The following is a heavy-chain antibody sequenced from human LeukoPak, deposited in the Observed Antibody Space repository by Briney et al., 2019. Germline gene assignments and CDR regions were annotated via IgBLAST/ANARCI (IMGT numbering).Heavy chain of an antibody. Sequence: SETLSLTCTVSGGSISSYYWSWIRQPPGKGLEWIGYIYYSGGTNYNPSLKSRVTISVDTSKNQFSLKLSSVTAADTAVYYCARAQEAYSSSWEIPTAGNWFDPWGQGTLVTVSS. J-gene: IGHJ5*02. CDR2: IYYSGGT. CDR3: ARAQEAYSSSWEIPTAGNWFDP. D-gene: IGHD6-13*01. V-gene: IGHV4-59*01. CDR1: GGSISSYY.